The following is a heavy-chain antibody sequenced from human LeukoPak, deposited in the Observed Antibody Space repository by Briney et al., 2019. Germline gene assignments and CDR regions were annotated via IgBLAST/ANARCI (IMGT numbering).Heavy chain of an antibody. CDR3: AREAVAGTVLDY. V-gene: IGHV4-4*07. CDR1: GGSISSYY. CDR2: IYTSGST. D-gene: IGHD6-19*01. J-gene: IGHJ4*02. Sequence: SETLSLTCTVSGGSISSYYWSWIRQPAGKGLEWIGRIYTSGSTNCNPSLKSRVTMSVDTSKNQFSLKLSSVTAADTAVYYCAREAVAGTVLDYWGQGTLVTVSS.